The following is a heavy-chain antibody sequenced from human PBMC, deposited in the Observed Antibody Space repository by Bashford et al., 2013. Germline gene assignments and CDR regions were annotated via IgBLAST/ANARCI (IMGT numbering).Heavy chain of an antibody. J-gene: IGHJ4*02. CDR1: GFTFSSYA. Sequence: GSLRLSCAASGFTFSSYAMHWVRQAPGKGLEWVAVISYDGSNKYYADSVKGRFTISRDNSKNTLYLQMNSLRAEDTAVYYCARDSSSGYYLFNYFDSWGQGTLVTVSS. D-gene: IGHD3-22*01. CDR2: ISYDGSNK. CDR3: ARDSSSGYYLFNYFDS. V-gene: IGHV3-30-3*01.